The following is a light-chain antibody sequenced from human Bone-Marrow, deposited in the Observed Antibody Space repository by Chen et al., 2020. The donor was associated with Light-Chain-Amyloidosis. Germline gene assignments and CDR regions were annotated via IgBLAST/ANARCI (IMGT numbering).Light chain of an antibody. CDR2: ANN. J-gene: IGLJ2*01. CDR1: SSNIGAGYD. Sequence: QSVLTQPPPASGAPGQRVTIFCTGGSSNIGAGYDVHWYQHLPGTAPKLLIYANNDRPSGVPDRFSGSKSGTSASLVITGLQAEDEADYHCQSYDSSLNGHVIFGGGTKLTVL. V-gene: IGLV1-40*01. CDR3: QSYDSSLNGHVI.